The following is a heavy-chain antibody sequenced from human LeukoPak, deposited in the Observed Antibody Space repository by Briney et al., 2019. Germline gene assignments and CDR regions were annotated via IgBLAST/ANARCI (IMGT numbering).Heavy chain of an antibody. CDR1: GFTFNNYA. V-gene: IGHV3-23*01. CDR3: VRAAPGDCSSTSCSLFAH. J-gene: IGHJ4*02. Sequence: GGSLRLSCAGSGFTFNNYAMSWVRQTPRKGLEWVSTIMISGDDTYYADPVKGRFTMSRDKSKNTLYLQMSYLRAEDTAVYYCVRAAPGDCSSTSCSLFAHWGQGILVTVSS. CDR2: IMISGDDT. D-gene: IGHD2-2*01.